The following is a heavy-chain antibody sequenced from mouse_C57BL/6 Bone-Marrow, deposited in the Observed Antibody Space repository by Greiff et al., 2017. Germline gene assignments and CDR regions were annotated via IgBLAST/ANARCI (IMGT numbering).Heavy chain of an antibody. CDR1: GYTFTSYT. CDR2: INPSSGYT. Sequence: QVQLQQSGAELARPGASVKMSCKASGYTFTSYTMHWVKQRPGQGLEWIGYINPSSGYTKYNQKFKDKATLTADKSSSTAYMQLSSLTSEDSAVYYWARSYLRTWFAYWGKGTLVTVSA. CDR3: ARSYLRTWFAY. D-gene: IGHD6-5*01. J-gene: IGHJ3*01. V-gene: IGHV1-4*01.